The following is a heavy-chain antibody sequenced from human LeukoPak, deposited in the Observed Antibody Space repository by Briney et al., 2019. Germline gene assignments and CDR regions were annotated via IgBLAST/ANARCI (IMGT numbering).Heavy chain of an antibody. CDR1: GYTLNALS. CDR3: TTSRRFYYGSGTFRY. J-gene: IGHJ4*02. Sequence: ASAKVSCKASGYTLNALSIHWVRQAPGKGLEWMGGLDPVDGETIYAQRFQGRVTMTEDTSTDTAYLDLRSLRSDDTAVYYCTTSRRFYYGSGTFRYWGQGTLLTVSS. D-gene: IGHD3-10*01. CDR2: LDPVDGET. V-gene: IGHV1-24*01.